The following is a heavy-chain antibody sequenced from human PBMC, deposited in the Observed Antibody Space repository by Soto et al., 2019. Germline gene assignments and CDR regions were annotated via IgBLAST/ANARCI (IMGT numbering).Heavy chain of an antibody. CDR1: GFTFSSYG. Sequence: VGSLRLSCAASGFTFSSYGMHWVRQAPGKGLEWVAVIWYDGSNKYYADSVKGRFTISRDNSKNTLYLQMNSLRAEDTAVYYCASPYGSGRPWGQGTLVTVSS. CDR2: IWYDGSNK. V-gene: IGHV3-33*01. CDR3: ASPYGSGRP. J-gene: IGHJ5*02. D-gene: IGHD3-10*01.